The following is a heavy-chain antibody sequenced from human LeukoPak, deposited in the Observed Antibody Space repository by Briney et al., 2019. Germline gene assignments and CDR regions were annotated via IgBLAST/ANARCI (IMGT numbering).Heavy chain of an antibody. CDR1: GYTFTSYA. CDR2: INPNSGGT. D-gene: IGHD6-13*01. J-gene: IGHJ6*03. V-gene: IGHV1-2*02. CDR3: ARDSASSSWFALYYYYYYYMDV. Sequence: GASVKVSCKASGYTFTSYAMNWVRQAPGQGLEWMGWINPNSGGTNYAQKFQGRVTMTRDTSISTAYMELSRLRSDDTAVYYCARDSASSSWFALYYYYYYYMDVWGKGTTVTVSS.